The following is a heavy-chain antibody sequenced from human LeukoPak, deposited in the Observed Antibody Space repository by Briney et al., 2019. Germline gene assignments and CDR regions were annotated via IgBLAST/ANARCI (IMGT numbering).Heavy chain of an antibody. CDR3: ARDRYCSSTSCYFDY. V-gene: IGHV3-21*01. CDR1: GFTFSSYS. Sequence: GGSLRLSCAASGFTFSSYSMNWVRQAPGKGLEWVSSISSSSSYIYYADSVKGRFTISRDNAKNSLYLQMNSLRAEDTAVYYCARDRYCSSTSCYFDYWGQGALVTVSS. J-gene: IGHJ4*02. CDR2: ISSSSSYI. D-gene: IGHD2-2*01.